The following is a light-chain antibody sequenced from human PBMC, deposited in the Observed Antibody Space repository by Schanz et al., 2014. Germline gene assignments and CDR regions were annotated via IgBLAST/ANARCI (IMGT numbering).Light chain of an antibody. Sequence: EIVLTQSPATLSLSPGERATLSCRASQSVSSHLAWYQQKPGQAPRLLIFGASSRATGVPDRFSASGSGTDFTLTITRLEPEDFAVYYCQQYGTSPFTFGPGTKVDIK. V-gene: IGKV3-20*01. CDR1: QSVSSH. CDR2: GAS. CDR3: QQYGTSPFT. J-gene: IGKJ3*01.